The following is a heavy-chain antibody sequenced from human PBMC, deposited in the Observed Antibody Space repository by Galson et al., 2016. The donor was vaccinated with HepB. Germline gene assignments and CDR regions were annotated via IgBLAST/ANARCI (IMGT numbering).Heavy chain of an antibody. D-gene: IGHD3-16*01. J-gene: IGHJ4*02. Sequence: GLEWVSHINGRNTYTNYAASVKGRFTISRDNAKNSLYLQMNSLGAEDTAVYYCARGIPQTYYFDYWGQGSLVTVSS. V-gene: IGHV3-11*06. CDR2: INGRNTYT. CDR3: ARGIPQTYYFDY.